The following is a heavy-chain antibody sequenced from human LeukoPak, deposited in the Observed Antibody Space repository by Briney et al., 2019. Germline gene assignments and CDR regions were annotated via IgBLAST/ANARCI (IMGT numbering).Heavy chain of an antibody. CDR3: AKGIAVAGHDAFDI. CDR1: GFTFSSYW. Sequence: GGSLRLSCAASGFTFSSYWMHWVRQAPGKGLVWVSRINSDGSSTSYADSVKGRFTISRDNAKNTLYLQMNSLRTEDTALYYCAKGIAVAGHDAFDIWGQGTMVTVSS. CDR2: INSDGSST. V-gene: IGHV3-74*01. J-gene: IGHJ3*02. D-gene: IGHD6-19*01.